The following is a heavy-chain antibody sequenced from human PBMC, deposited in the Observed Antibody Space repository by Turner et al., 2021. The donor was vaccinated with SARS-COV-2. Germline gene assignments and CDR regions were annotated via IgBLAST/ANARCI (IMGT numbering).Heavy chain of an antibody. Sequence: EVQLVESGGGLVEPGGSLRLSCVASGFSFTSYWMPWVRHAPGKGLMWVSHMKADGSRTSYADSVKGRFTISRDNAKNTLYLQMNSLRVDDTAMYYCVRGGTVVGTPNIVFESWGHGTLVTVSS. D-gene: IGHD2-2*01. CDR1: GFSFTSYW. CDR2: MKADGSRT. J-gene: IGHJ5*01. CDR3: VRGGTVVGTPNIVFES. V-gene: IGHV3-74*01.